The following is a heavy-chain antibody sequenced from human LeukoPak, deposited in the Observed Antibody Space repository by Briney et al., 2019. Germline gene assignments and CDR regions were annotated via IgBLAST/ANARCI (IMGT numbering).Heavy chain of an antibody. CDR1: GYTFTSYG. D-gene: IGHD2-2*02. CDR3: AVCSSTSCYRSYYYYYMDV. CDR2: IIPIFGTA. V-gene: IGHV1-69*13. J-gene: IGHJ6*03. Sequence: GASVKVSCKASGYTFTSYGISWVRQAPGQGLEWMGGIIPIFGTANYAQKFQGRVTITADESTSTAYMELSSLRSEDTAVYYCAVCSSTSCYRSYYYYYMDVWGKGTTVTISS.